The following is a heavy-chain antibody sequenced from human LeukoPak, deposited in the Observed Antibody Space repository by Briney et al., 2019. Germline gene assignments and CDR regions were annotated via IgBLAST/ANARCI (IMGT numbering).Heavy chain of an antibody. CDR3: ARQIMGAFDF. CDR2: IYPGDSDA. V-gene: IGHV5-51*01. D-gene: IGHD3-16*01. CDR1: GYSFSSYW. Sequence: GESLKISCKGSGYSFSSYWIGWVRQMPGKGLEWMGIIYPGDSDARYSPSFQGQVTISADKSINTAYLQWHSLKASDTAMYYCARQIMGAFDFWGQGTMVTVSS. J-gene: IGHJ3*01.